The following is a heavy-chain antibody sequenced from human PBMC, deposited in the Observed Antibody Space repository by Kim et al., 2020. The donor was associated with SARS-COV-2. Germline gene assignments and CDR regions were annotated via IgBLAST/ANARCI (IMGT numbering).Heavy chain of an antibody. D-gene: IGHD3-3*01. CDR1: GFTFSSYE. CDR2: ISSSGSTI. J-gene: IGHJ6*02. Sequence: GGSLRLSCAASGFTFSSYEMNWVRQAPGKGLEWVSYISSSGSTIYYADSVKGRFTISRDNAKNSLYLQMNSLRAEDTAVYYCARGPKEWLRQTYYYYYGIDVWGQGTTVTVSS. V-gene: IGHV3-48*03. CDR3: ARGPKEWLRQTYYYYYGIDV.